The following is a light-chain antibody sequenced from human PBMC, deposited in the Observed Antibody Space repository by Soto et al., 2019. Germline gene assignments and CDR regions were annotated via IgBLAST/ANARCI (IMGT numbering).Light chain of an antibody. CDR2: DAS. J-gene: IGKJ4*01. CDR1: QSVSSY. CDR3: QQRSNWLT. V-gene: IGKV3-11*01. Sequence: IVLTQSPASLSLSPGERATLSFRASQSVSSYLAWYQQKPGQAPRLLIYDASNRATGIPARFSGSGSGTDFTLTISSLEPEDFAVYYCQQRSNWLTFGGGTKVDIK.